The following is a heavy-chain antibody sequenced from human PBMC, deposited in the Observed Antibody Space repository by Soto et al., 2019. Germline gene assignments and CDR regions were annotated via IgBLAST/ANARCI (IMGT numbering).Heavy chain of an antibody. CDR1: GFTFSSYG. CDR3: AKDLALIAVEEHGYYGMDV. CDR2: ISYDGSNK. D-gene: IGHD6-19*01. J-gene: IGHJ6*02. Sequence: PGGSLRLSCAASGFTFSSYGMHWVRQAPGKGLEWVAVISYDGSNKYYADSVKGRFTISRDNSKNTLYLQMNSLRAEDTAVYYCAKDLALIAVEEHGYYGMDVWGQGTTVTVSS. V-gene: IGHV3-30*18.